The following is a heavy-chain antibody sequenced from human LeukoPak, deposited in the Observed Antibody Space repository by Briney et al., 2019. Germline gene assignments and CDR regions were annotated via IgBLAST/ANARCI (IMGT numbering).Heavy chain of an antibody. J-gene: IGHJ6*02. CDR3: ASYFLVDYYGMDV. CDR2: IIPILGIA. CDR1: GGTFSSYA. V-gene: IGHV1-69*04. Sequence: VASVKVSCKASGGTFSSYAISWVRQAPGQGLEWMGRIIPILGIANYAQKFQGRVTITADKSTSTAYMELSSLRSEDTAVYYCASYFLVDYYGMDVWGQGTTVTVSS. D-gene: IGHD1-26*01.